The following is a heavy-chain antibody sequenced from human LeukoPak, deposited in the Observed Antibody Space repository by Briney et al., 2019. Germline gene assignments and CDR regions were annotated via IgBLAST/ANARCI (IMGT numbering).Heavy chain of an antibody. J-gene: IGHJ4*02. CDR2: ISWNSGSI. V-gene: IGHV3-9*01. D-gene: IGHD3-22*01. CDR3: AKVGNYYDSSGYYYPFDY. Sequence: PGRSLRLSCAASGFTFDDYAMHWVRQAPGKGLEWVSGISWNSGSIGYADSVKGRFTISRDNAKNSLYLQMNSLRAGDTALYYCAKVGNYYDSSGYYYPFDYWGQGTLVTVSS. CDR1: GFTFDDYA.